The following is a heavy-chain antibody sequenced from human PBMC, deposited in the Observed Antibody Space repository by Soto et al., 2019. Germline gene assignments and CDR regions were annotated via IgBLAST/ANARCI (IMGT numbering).Heavy chain of an antibody. Sequence: QVQLQQWGAGLLKPSETLSLTCAVYGGSLSDYYWTWIRQPPGKGLEWIGEINDSESTNYTPSLESQVTVSVDTSKNRFSLKLSSATAADTAVYYCARGSHRLHSYDSSGFYHYVDYWGQGTLVTVPS. D-gene: IGHD3-22*01. CDR3: ARGSHRLHSYDSSGFYHYVDY. J-gene: IGHJ4*02. V-gene: IGHV4-34*01. CDR1: GGSLSDYY. CDR2: INDSEST.